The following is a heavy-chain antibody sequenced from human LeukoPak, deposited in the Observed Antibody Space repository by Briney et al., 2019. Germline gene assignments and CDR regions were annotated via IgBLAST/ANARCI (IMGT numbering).Heavy chain of an antibody. D-gene: IGHD3-3*01. Sequence: ASVKVSCKASGGTFSSYAISWVRQAPGQGLEWMGGIIPIFGTANYAQKFQGRVTITADESTSTAYMELSSLRSEDTAVYYCAREEKGFWSGYYGRAFDIWGQGTVVTVSS. CDR3: AREEKGFWSGYYGRAFDI. CDR2: IIPIFGTA. J-gene: IGHJ3*02. V-gene: IGHV1-69*13. CDR1: GGTFSSYA.